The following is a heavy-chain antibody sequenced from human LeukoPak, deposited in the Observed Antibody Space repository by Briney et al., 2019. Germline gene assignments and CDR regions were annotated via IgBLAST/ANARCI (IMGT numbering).Heavy chain of an antibody. CDR1: GFTVSSTY. CDR2: FYSGDTT. Sequence: GGSLRLSCAASGFTVSSTYMSWVRQAPGKGLEWVSVFYSGDTTYYANSVKGRFTISRDSSKNMLYLQMNSLRAEDTAVYYCARDREQWLVRRFDYWGQGTLVTVSS. J-gene: IGHJ4*02. V-gene: IGHV3-66*01. CDR3: ARDREQWLVRRFDY. D-gene: IGHD6-19*01.